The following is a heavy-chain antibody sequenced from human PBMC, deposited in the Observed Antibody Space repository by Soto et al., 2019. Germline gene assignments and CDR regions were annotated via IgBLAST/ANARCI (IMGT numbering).Heavy chain of an antibody. CDR3: ARASYYYGSGSYWRTYYYGMDV. CDR2: IYYSGTT. D-gene: IGHD3-10*01. V-gene: IGHV4-31*03. J-gene: IGHJ6*02. CDR1: GGSISSGGYY. Sequence: PSETLSLTCTVSGGSISSGGYYWSWIRQHPGKGLEWIGYIYYSGTTYYNPSLKSRVTISVDTSKNQFSLKLSSVTAADTAVYYCARASYYYGSGSYWRTYYYGMDVWGQGTTVTVSS.